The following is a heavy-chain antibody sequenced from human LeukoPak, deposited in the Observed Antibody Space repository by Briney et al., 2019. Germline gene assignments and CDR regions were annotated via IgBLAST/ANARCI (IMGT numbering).Heavy chain of an antibody. CDR2: IWYDGSNK. D-gene: IGHD3-3*01. Sequence: PGRSLRLSCAASGYTFSSYAMHWVRQAPGKGLEWVAVIWYDGSNKYYADSVKGRFTISRDNSKNTLDLQMNSLRAEDTAVYYCARDRPYDFWSGYSTPDYWGQGTLVTVSS. CDR3: ARDRPYDFWSGYSTPDY. V-gene: IGHV3-33*08. J-gene: IGHJ4*02. CDR1: GYTFSSYA.